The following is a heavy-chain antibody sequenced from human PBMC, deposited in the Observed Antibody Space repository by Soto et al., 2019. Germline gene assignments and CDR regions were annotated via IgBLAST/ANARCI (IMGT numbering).Heavy chain of an antibody. CDR2: IDPSGSYT. D-gene: IGHD3-10*01. Sequence: GGSLKISFKFSGYSFTTYWITFGLQVPGKGLEWMWRIDPSGSYTNYSPSFQGHVTISVDKSISTAYLQWSSLKASDTAMYYCARRSFITENDEDVWGQGTTVTVSS. CDR1: GYSFTTYW. V-gene: IGHV5-10-1*01. J-gene: IGHJ6*02. CDR3: ARRSFITENDEDV.